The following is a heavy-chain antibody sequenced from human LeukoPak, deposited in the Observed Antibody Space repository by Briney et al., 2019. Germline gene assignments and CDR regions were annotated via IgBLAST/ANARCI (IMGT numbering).Heavy chain of an antibody. D-gene: IGHD3-22*01. CDR3: ARGAAYDSSGYYLDY. CDR2: INPNSGGT. CDR1: GYTFTGYY. J-gene: IGHJ4*02. Sequence: GASVKVSCKASGYTFTGYYMHWVRQAPGQGLEWMGWINPNSGGTNYAQKFQGRVTMTRDTSISTAYMDLSRLRSDDTAVYYCARGAAYDSSGYYLDYWGQGTLVTVSS. V-gene: IGHV1-2*02.